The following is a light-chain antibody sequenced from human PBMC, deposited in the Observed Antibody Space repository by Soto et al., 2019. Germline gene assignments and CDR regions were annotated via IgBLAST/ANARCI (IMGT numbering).Light chain of an antibody. Sequence: DIQMTQSPSSLSASVGDRVTITCRASQDISNYLAWYQQKPGKVPKLLIYAAFTLHSGVPSRFSGSGSGTDFTLTISGLQPEDVANYYCQNYNGAPWTFGQGTKVEIK. CDR2: AAF. J-gene: IGKJ1*01. CDR1: QDISNY. V-gene: IGKV1-27*01. CDR3: QNYNGAPWT.